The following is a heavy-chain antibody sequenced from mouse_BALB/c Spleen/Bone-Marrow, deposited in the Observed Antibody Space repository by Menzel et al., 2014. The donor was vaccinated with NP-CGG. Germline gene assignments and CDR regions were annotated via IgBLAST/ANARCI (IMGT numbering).Heavy chain of an antibody. CDR1: GFTFSSFG. D-gene: IGHD4-1*02. CDR3: ALNWDSAY. V-gene: IGHV5-17*02. Sequence: EVQGVESGGGLVQPGGSRKLSCAASGFTFSSFGMHWVRQAPEKGLEWVAYISSGSSTVFYADTVKGRFAISRDNAKNTLYLQMSSLKSEDTAMYYCALNWDSAYWGQGTLVTVSA. CDR2: ISSGSSTV. J-gene: IGHJ3*01.